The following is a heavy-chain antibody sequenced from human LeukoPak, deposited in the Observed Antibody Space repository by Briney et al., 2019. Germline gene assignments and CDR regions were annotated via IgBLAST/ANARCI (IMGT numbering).Heavy chain of an antibody. Sequence: PGGSLRLSCAASGFTVRSNYMSWVRQAPGKGLEWVSVIYSGGSTYYADSVKGRFTISRDNSKNTLYLQMNSLRAEDTAVYYCARVGQDDAFDIWGQGTMVTVSS. CDR1: GFTVRSNY. V-gene: IGHV3-53*01. J-gene: IGHJ3*02. CDR3: ARVGQDDAFDI. CDR2: IYSGGST.